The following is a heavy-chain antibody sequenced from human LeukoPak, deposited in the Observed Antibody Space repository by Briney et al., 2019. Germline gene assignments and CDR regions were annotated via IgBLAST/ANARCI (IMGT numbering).Heavy chain of an antibody. CDR1: GFTFNYYW. Sequence: PGGSLRLSCAASGFTFNYYWMSWVRQAPGKGLEWVANLRPDGSDKYYVDSVKGRFTISRDNAKNSLYLQMNSLRAEDTAVYYCAREDMCDFDIWGQATMVTVSS. CDR3: AREDMCDFDI. D-gene: IGHD2-15*01. CDR2: LRPDGSDK. J-gene: IGHJ3*02. V-gene: IGHV3-7*01.